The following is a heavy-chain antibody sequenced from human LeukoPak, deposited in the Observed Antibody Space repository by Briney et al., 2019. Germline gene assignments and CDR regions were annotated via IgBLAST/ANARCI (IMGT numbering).Heavy chain of an antibody. CDR1: GYTFSSYD. D-gene: IGHD3-3*01. J-gene: IGHJ4*02. V-gene: IGHV1-8*01. Sequence: VASVKVSCKASGYTFSSYDINCVRQATGQGLEWMGWMNPNSGNAGYAQKFQGRVTMTRNTSINTAYMELISLRSEDTAVYYCARGRYYDFWSGYYGTKIFDYWGQGTLVTVSS. CDR3: ARGRYYDFWSGYYGTKIFDY. CDR2: MNPNSGNA.